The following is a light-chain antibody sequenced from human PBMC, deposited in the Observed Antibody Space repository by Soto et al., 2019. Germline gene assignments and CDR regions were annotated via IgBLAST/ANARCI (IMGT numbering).Light chain of an antibody. V-gene: IGKV1-39*01. CDR2: GAS. Sequence: DIQMTQSPSSLSASVGDRIIITCRASQNINTYLNWYQQKPGKAPNLLIYGASSLQSGVPPRFSGSGSGTDFTLTISSLQPEDFATYYCQQSSTIPLTFGQGTRLEIK. J-gene: IGKJ5*01. CDR1: QNINTY. CDR3: QQSSTIPLT.